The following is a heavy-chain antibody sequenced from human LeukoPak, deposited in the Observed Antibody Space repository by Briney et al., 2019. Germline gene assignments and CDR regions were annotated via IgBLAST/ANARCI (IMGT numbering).Heavy chain of an antibody. Sequence: KASETLSLTCAVSGGSISSSNWWSWVRQPPGKGLEWIGEIYHSGSTNYNPSLKSRVTISVDKSKNQFSLKLSSVTAADTAVYYCAREIIAAAGLDYWGQGTLVTVSS. CDR1: GGSISSSNW. J-gene: IGHJ4*02. CDR3: AREIIAAAGLDY. D-gene: IGHD6-13*01. CDR2: IYHSGST. V-gene: IGHV4-4*02.